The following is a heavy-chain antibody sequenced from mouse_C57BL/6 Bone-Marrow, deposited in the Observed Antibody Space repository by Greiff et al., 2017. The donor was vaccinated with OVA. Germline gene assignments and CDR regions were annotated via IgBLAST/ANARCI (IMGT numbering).Heavy chain of an antibody. CDR1: GFTFSSYT. V-gene: IGHV5-9*01. J-gene: IGHJ1*03. CDR2: ISGGGGNT. Sequence: EVKVEESGGGLVKPGGSLKLSCAASGFTFSSYTMSWVRQTPEKRLEWVATISGGGGNTYYPDSVKGRFTISRDNAKNTLYLQMSSLRSEDTALYYCARLHYYGSSYWYFDVWGTGTTVTVSS. CDR3: ARLHYYGSSYWYFDV. D-gene: IGHD1-1*01.